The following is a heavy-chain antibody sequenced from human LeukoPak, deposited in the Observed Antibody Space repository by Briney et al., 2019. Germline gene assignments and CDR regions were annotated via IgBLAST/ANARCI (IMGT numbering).Heavy chain of an antibody. Sequence: ASVKVSCKASGYTFTSYYMHWVRQAPRQGLEWMGIINPSGGSTSYAQKFQGRVTMTRDTSTSTVYMELSSLRSEDTAVYYCAREGYYDSSGYYLDYWGQGTLVTVSS. CDR3: AREGYYDSSGYYLDY. J-gene: IGHJ4*02. V-gene: IGHV1-46*01. D-gene: IGHD3-22*01. CDR2: INPSGGST. CDR1: GYTFTSYY.